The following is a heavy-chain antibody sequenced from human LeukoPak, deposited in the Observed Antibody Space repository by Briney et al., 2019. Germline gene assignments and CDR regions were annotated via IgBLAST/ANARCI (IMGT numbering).Heavy chain of an antibody. Sequence: GGSLRLSCAASGFTFNNAWMSWVRQAPGKGLEWVSYIDGHSGIIYYADSVQGRFTISRDNAKDSVFLQMNGLRVEDTAVYYCARGHIPSGGATPYWGQGALVTVSS. CDR3: ARGHIPSGGATPY. CDR1: GFTFNNAW. V-gene: IGHV3-48*01. J-gene: IGHJ4*02. CDR2: IDGHSGII. D-gene: IGHD1-26*01.